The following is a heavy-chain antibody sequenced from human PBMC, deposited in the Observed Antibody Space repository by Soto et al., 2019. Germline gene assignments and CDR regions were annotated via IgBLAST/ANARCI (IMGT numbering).Heavy chain of an antibody. D-gene: IGHD2-15*01. CDR2: IYWNDDK. Sequence: SGPTLVNPTQTLTLTCTFSGFSLSTSGVGVGWIRQPPGKALEWLALIYWNDDKRYSPSLKSRLTITKDTSKNQVVLTMTNMDPVDTATYYCARRYCSGGSCYSAFDIWGQGTMVTVSS. V-gene: IGHV2-5*01. CDR1: GFSLSTSGVG. CDR3: ARRYCSGGSCYSAFDI. J-gene: IGHJ3*02.